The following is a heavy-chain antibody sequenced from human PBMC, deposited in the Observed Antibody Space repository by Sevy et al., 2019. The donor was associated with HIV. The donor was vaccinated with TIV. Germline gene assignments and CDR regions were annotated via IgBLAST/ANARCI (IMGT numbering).Heavy chain of an antibody. CDR3: ARDSPIAAAGKDYYYYMDV. V-gene: IGHV4-59*01. J-gene: IGHJ6*03. CDR1: GGSISSYY. D-gene: IGHD6-13*01. Sequence: SETLSLTCTVSGGSISSYYWSWIRQPPGKGLEWIGYIYYSGSTNYNPSLKSRVNISVDTSKNQFFLKLSSVTAADTAVYYCARDSPIAAAGKDYYYYMDVWGKGTTVTVSS. CDR2: IYYSGST.